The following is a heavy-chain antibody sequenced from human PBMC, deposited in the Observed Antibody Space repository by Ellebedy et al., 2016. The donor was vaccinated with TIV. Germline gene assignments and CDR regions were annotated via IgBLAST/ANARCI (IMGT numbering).Heavy chain of an antibody. V-gene: IGHV1-8*01. CDR1: GYTFTSYD. D-gene: IGHD3-10*01. J-gene: IGHJ4*02. CDR2: MNPNSGNT. Sequence: ASVKVSXXASGYTFTSYDINWVRQATGQGLEWMGWMNPNSGNTGYAQKFQGRVTMTRNTSISTAYMELSSLRSEDTAVYYCARGIWFGEASSYYFDYWGQGTLVTVSS. CDR3: ARGIWFGEASSYYFDY.